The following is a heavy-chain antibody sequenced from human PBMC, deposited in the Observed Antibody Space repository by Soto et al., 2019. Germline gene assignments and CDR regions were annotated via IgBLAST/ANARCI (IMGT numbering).Heavy chain of an antibody. CDR2: IAYDGSNK. CDR1: GFTFSSYG. Sequence: VGSLRLSCAASGFTFSSYGMHWVRQAPGKGLEWVAVIAYDGSNKYYADSVKGRFTISRDNSKNTLYLQMNSLRAEDTAVYYCAKDKEPLWSGTTAQGYGMDVWGQGTTVTVSS. J-gene: IGHJ6*02. CDR3: AKDKEPLWSGTTAQGYGMDV. V-gene: IGHV3-30*18. D-gene: IGHD1-7*01.